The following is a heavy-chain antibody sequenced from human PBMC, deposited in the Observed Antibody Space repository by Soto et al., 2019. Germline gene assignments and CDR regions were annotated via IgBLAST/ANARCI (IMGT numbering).Heavy chain of an antibody. J-gene: IGHJ6*02. Sequence: ESLKISCKGSGYSFTSYWIGWVRQMPGKGLGWMGIIYPGDSDTRYSPSFQGQVTISADKSISTAYLQWSSLKASDTAMYYCARNRPSDYYYYGMDVWGQGTTVTVSS. D-gene: IGHD2-2*01. CDR1: GYSFTSYW. V-gene: IGHV5-51*01. CDR3: ARNRPSDYYYYGMDV. CDR2: IYPGDSDT.